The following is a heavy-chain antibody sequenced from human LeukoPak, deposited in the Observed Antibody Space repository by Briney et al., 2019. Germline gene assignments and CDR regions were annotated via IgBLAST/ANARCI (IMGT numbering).Heavy chain of an antibody. D-gene: IGHD1-26*01. V-gene: IGHV3-21*01. CDR2: ISSSSSYI. CDR3: ARVIVGATANDAFDI. J-gene: IGHJ3*02. Sequence: PGGSLRLSCAASGFTVSSNYINWVRQAPGKGLEWVSSISSSSSYIYYADSVKGRFTISRDNAKNSLYLQMNSLRAEDTAVYYCARVIVGATANDAFDIWGQGTMVTVSS. CDR1: GFTVSSNY.